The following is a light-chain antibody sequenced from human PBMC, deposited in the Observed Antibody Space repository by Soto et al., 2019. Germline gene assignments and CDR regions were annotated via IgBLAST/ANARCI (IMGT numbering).Light chain of an antibody. Sequence: QSVLTQPPSASGSPGQSVTISCTGTSSDVGGYNYVSWYQQHPGKAPKLMIYEVSKRPSGVPDRFSGSKSGNTASLTVSGFQAEDEADYYCSSYAGSNNFVVFGGGTQLTVL. V-gene: IGLV2-8*01. CDR2: EVS. CDR3: SSYAGSNNFVV. J-gene: IGLJ2*01. CDR1: SSDVGGYNY.